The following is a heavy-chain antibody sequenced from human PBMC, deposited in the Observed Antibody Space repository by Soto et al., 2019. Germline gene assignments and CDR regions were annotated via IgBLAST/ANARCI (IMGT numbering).Heavy chain of an antibody. CDR3: VHRKLSRYGQLCFDY. Sequence: QITLKESGPTLVKPTQTLTLTCTFSGFSLRTTGVAVGWIRQPPGKALEWLALTYWDGDRRYSPLLQGRVTATKDTSSDQVVITLTNMDPVDTAPYYCVHRKLSRYGQLCFDYWGQGILVTVSS. CDR2: TYWDGDR. V-gene: IGHV2-5*02. J-gene: IGHJ4*02. D-gene: IGHD2-21*01. CDR1: GFSLRTTGVA.